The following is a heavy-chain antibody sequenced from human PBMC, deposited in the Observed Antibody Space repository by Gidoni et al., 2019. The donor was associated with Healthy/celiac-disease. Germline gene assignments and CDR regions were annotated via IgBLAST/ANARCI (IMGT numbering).Heavy chain of an antibody. CDR3: AKDDTIFGVVITSLGDY. D-gene: IGHD3-3*01. J-gene: IGHJ4*02. CDR1: GFTFSSYA. Sequence: EVQLLEAGGGLVQPGGSLRLSCAASGFTFSSYAMSWVRQAPGKGREWVSAISGSGGRTYYADSVKGRFTISRDNSKNTLYLQMNSLRAEDTAVYYCAKDDTIFGVVITSLGDYWGQGTLVTVSS. V-gene: IGHV3-23*01. CDR2: ISGSGGRT.